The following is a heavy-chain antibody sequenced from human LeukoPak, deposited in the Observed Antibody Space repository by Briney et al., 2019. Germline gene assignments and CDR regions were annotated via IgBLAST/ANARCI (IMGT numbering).Heavy chain of an antibody. Sequence: GSLRLSCVASGFTFSTFNMNWVRQAPGRGLDWVSSISTSGFMYYADSVKGRLTISRDNAKNSLYLQMSSLRAEDTAMYYCARLYCSGGSCYSDYWGQGTLVTVSS. J-gene: IGHJ4*02. V-gene: IGHV3-21*01. D-gene: IGHD2-15*01. CDR1: GFTFSTFN. CDR3: ARLYCSGGSCYSDY. CDR2: ISTSGFM.